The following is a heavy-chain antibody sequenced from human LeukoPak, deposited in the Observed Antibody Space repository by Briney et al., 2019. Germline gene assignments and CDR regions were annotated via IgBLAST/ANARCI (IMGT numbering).Heavy chain of an antibody. CDR1: GFTFNTYA. D-gene: IGHD3-10*01. V-gene: IGHV3-23*01. CDR2: ISGSGGAT. Sequence: GGSLRLSCIVSGFTFNTYAIHWARQAPGKGLEWVSGISGSGGATYYADSVKGRFTVSRDDPHNTLYLQMNSVRAEDTAVYFCARGGVDHYGSGTYYLMYYFDHWGQGALVTVSS. J-gene: IGHJ4*02. CDR3: ARGGVDHYGSGTYYLMYYFDH.